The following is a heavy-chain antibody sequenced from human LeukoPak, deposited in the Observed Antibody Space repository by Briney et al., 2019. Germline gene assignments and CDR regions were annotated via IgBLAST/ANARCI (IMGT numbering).Heavy chain of an antibody. Sequence: GGSLRLSCAASGFTFSSYAMSWVRQAPGKGLEWVSAISGSGGSTYYADSVKGRFTISRDNFKNTLYLQVNSLRAEDTAVYYCASIWYSSGWYREYFDYWGQGTLVTVSS. CDR3: ASIWYSSGWYREYFDY. J-gene: IGHJ4*02. V-gene: IGHV3-23*01. CDR2: ISGSGGST. D-gene: IGHD6-19*01. CDR1: GFTFSSYA.